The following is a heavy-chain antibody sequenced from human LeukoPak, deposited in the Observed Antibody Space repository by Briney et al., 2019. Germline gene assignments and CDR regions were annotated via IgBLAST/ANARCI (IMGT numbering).Heavy chain of an antibody. D-gene: IGHD5-12*01. V-gene: IGHV1-69*04. J-gene: IGHJ3*02. Sequence: ASVKVSCKASGGTFSSYAISWVRQAPGQGLEWMGRIIPILGIANYAQKFQGRVTITADKSTSTAYMELGSLRSEDTAVYYCARGRYSGYDSAFDIWGQGTMVTVSS. CDR2: IIPILGIA. CDR1: GGTFSSYA. CDR3: ARGRYSGYDSAFDI.